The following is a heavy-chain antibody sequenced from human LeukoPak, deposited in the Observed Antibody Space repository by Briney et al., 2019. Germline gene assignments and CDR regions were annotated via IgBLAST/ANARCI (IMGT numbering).Heavy chain of an antibody. CDR3: ARASSGSYYYFDY. D-gene: IGHD3-22*01. V-gene: IGHV4-4*07. J-gene: IGHJ4*02. Sequence: PSETLSLTCTVSGGSISSYSWNWIRQPAGKGPEWIGRIYTSGSTNYNPSLKSRVTMSVDTSKNQFSLKLSSVTAADTAIYYCARASSGSYYYFDYWGQGTLVTVSS. CDR2: IYTSGST. CDR1: GGSISSYS.